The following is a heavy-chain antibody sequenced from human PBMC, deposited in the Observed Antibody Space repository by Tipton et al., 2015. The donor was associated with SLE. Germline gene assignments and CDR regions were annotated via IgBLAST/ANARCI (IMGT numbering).Heavy chain of an antibody. Sequence: TLSLTCTVSGGSINGSNYYWDWIRQPPGKGPEWVGRITNNGNTYYIPSLQSRVTMSVDTSKNHFSLKLSSVTAADTAVYYCARHDTNYGRNWFDPWGQGTLVTVSS. CDR2: ITNNGNT. CDR1: GGSINGSNYY. J-gene: IGHJ5*02. V-gene: IGHV4-39*01. D-gene: IGHD2-8*01. CDR3: ARHDTNYGRNWFDP.